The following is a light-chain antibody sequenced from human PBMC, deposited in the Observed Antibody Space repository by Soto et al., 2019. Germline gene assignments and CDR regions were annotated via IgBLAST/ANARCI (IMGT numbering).Light chain of an antibody. CDR2: AAS. CDR1: QTLSINS. CDR3: QHRSNWPSWT. Sequence: EIVLTQSPDTLSLSPGERATLFCRASQTLSINSLAWYQQKPGQAPRLLIYAASTRDTGIPDRFNGSGSGTDFALTISSLEPEDFAVYYCQHRSNWPSWTVGEGTKGDIK. J-gene: IGKJ1*01. V-gene: IGKV3D-20*02.